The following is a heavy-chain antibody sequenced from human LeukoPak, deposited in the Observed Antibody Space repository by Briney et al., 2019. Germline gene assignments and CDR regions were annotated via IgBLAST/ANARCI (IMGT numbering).Heavy chain of an antibody. J-gene: IGHJ5*02. CDR1: GGSFSGYY. CDR2: INHSGST. Sequence: SETLSLTCAVYGGSFSGYYWSWIRQPPGKGLEWIGEINHSGSTNYNPSLKSRVTISVDTSKNQFSLKLSSVTAADTAVYYCARCYYYAHSWFDPWGRGTLVTVSS. CDR3: ARCYYYAHSWFDP. V-gene: IGHV4-34*01. D-gene: IGHD3-10*01.